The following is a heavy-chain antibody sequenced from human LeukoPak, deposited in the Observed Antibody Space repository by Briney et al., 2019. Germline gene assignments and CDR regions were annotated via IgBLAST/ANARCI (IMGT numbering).Heavy chain of an antibody. Sequence: GESLKISCQGSGYRLSSYWIGWVPQMPGKGLEWMGIIYPGDSDTRYSPSFQGQVTISADKSISTAYLQWSSLKASDTAMYYCARRSSIAAPLFDYWGQGTLVTVSS. CDR2: IYPGDSDT. V-gene: IGHV5-51*01. CDR3: ARRSSIAAPLFDY. J-gene: IGHJ4*02. CDR1: GYRLSSYW. D-gene: IGHD6-6*01.